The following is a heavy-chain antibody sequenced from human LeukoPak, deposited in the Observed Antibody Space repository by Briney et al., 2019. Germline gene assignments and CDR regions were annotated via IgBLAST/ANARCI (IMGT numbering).Heavy chain of an antibody. CDR1: GGSISSGDYY. CDR3: ARVVAISDYVWGSYRFDY. Sequence: SETLSLTCTVSGGSISSGDYYWSWIRQHPGKGLEWIGYIYYSGSTYYNPSLKSRVTISVDTSKNQFSLKLSSVTAADTAVYYCARVVAISDYVWGSYRFDYWGQGTLVTVSS. D-gene: IGHD3-16*02. J-gene: IGHJ4*02. CDR2: IYYSGST. V-gene: IGHV4-30-4*08.